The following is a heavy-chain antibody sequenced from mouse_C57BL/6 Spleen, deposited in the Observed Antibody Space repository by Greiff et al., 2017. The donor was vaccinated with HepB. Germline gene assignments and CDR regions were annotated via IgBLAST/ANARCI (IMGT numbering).Heavy chain of an antibody. CDR3: ARTFYYFDY. Sequence: EVQLVESGPVLVKPGASVKMSCKASGYTFTDYYMNWVKQSHGKSLEWIGVINPYNGGTSYNQKFKGKATLTVDKSSSTAYMELNSLTSEDSAVYYCARTFYYFDYWGQGTTLTVSS. CDR1: GYTFTDYY. V-gene: IGHV1-19*01. J-gene: IGHJ2*01. CDR2: INPYNGGT.